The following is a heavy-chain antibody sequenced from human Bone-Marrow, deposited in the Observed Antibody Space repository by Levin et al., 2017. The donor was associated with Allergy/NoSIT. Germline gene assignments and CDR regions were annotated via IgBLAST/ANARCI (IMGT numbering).Heavy chain of an antibody. J-gene: IGHJ4*02. Sequence: SVKVSCKASGFTFTSSAVQWVRQARGQRLEWIGWIVVGSGNTNYAQKFQERVTITRDMSTSTAYMELSSLRSEDTAVYYCAAVEGAVRPAYCGGDCYFDYWGQGTLVTVSS. V-gene: IGHV1-58*01. D-gene: IGHD2-21*02. CDR1: GFTFTSSA. CDR2: IVVGSGNT. CDR3: AAVEGAVRPAYCGGDCYFDY.